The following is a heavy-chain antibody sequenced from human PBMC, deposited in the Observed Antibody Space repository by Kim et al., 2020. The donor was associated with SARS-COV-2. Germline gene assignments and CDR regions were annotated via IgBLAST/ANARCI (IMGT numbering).Heavy chain of an antibody. D-gene: IGHD3-22*01. CDR2: MKCNTSDVTS. CDR3: TPEYGCGYSFDV. CDR1: GFTFSNSG. J-gene: IGHJ3*01. V-gene: IGHV3-15*01. Sequence: GGSLRLSCAASGFTFSNSGMNWVRQAPGKGLEWVGLMKCNTSDVTSGDSAPGRCTVTIARYNTKQTLQMQIHSLETKDISYYYYTPEYGCGYSFDVW.